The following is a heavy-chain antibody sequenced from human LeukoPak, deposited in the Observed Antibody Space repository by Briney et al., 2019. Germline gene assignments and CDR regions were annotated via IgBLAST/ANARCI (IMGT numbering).Heavy chain of an antibody. J-gene: IGHJ5*02. CDR3: ARVVVYGDYPSWFDP. Sequence: SETLSLTCTVSGVSISSYHWSWIRQPPGKGLEWIGYIYYSGSTNYNPSLKSRVTISVDTSKNQFSLKLSSVTAADTAVYYCARVVVYGDYPSWFDPWGQGTLVTVSS. D-gene: IGHD4-17*01. CDR1: GVSISSYH. CDR2: IYYSGST. V-gene: IGHV4-59*01.